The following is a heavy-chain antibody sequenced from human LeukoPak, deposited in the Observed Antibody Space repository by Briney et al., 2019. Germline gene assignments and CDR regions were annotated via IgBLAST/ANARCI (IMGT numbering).Heavy chain of an antibody. CDR3: ARGEKFGVLPDGAFDI. CDR1: GFTFSSYS. Sequence: TGGSLRLSCAASGFTFSSYSMNWVRQAPGKGLEWVSYISSSSSTIYYADSVKGRFTISRDNAKNSLYLQMNSLRAEDTAVYYCARGEKFGVLPDGAFDIWGQGTMVTVSS. D-gene: IGHD3-10*01. V-gene: IGHV3-48*01. J-gene: IGHJ3*02. CDR2: ISSSSSTI.